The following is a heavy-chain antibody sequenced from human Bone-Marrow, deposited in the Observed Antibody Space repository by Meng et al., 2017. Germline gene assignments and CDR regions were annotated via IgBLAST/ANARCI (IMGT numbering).Heavy chain of an antibody. CDR1: GFTFSSYD. CDR2: IGTAGDT. J-gene: IGHJ5*02. Sequence: GGSLRLSCAASGFTFSSYDMHWVRQATGKGLAWVSAIGTAGDTYYPGSVKGRFTISRETAKNSLYLQMNSLRAGDTAVYYCARDGPITMVRGVITAWGQGTLVTVSS. V-gene: IGHV3-13*01. D-gene: IGHD3-10*01. CDR3: ARDGPITMVRGVITA.